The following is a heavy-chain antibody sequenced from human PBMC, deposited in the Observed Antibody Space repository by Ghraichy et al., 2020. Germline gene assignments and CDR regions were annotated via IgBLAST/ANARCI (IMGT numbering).Heavy chain of an antibody. J-gene: IGHJ4*02. Sequence: GGSLRLSCAASGFTFRNAWMSWVRQAPGKGLEWVGRIKSKTDGGTTDYAAPVEGRFTISRDDSKNTLYLQMNSLKIEDTAVYYCTTGCYSSSSVGYCGQGTLGTVSS. CDR2: IKSKTDGGTT. D-gene: IGHD6-6*01. CDR1: GFTFRNAW. V-gene: IGHV3-15*01. CDR3: TTGCYSSSSVGY.